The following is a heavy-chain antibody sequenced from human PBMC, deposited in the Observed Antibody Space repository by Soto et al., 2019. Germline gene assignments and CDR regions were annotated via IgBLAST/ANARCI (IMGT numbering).Heavy chain of an antibody. J-gene: IGHJ6*02. Sequence: LIRSGVTSRFTFSNYGMHWVRQAPGKGLEWVAVISYDGSNKYYADSVKGRFTISRDNSKNTLYLQMTSLRTEDTALYYCAKLDEGGLQYAYYAMDVWGQGTTVTV. V-gene: IGHV3-30*18. CDR2: ISYDGSNK. D-gene: IGHD2-15*01. CDR3: AKLDEGGLQYAYYAMDV. CDR1: RFTFSNYG.